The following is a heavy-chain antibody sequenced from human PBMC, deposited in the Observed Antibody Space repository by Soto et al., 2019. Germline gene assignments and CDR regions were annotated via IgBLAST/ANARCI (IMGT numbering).Heavy chain of an antibody. CDR1: GGTFSSYA. D-gene: IGHD3-10*01. Sequence: QVQLVQSGAEVKKPGSSVKVSCKASGGTFSSYAISWVRQAPGQGLEWMGGIIPIFGTANYAQKFQGRVTIAADESTSTAHMELSSLSSEATAVYYCAIYYYGSGSYRLDAFDIWGQGTMVTVSS. CDR3: AIYYYGSGSYRLDAFDI. J-gene: IGHJ3*02. CDR2: IIPIFGTA. V-gene: IGHV1-69*01.